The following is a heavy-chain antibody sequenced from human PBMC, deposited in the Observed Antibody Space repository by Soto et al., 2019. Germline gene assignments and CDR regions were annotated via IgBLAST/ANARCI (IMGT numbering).Heavy chain of an antibody. CDR2: IYWDADK. Sequence: QITLNESGPTVVKPTETLTLTCTFSGFSLTTSGVGVGWVRQSPGKAPEWLAFIYWDADKRYSTSLKIRLTITKDTSKNKVVLTMANVDPADTATYYCAHRVLRAVFGLVTTTAIYFDFWGQGTPVVVSS. D-gene: IGHD3-3*01. CDR3: AHRVLRAVFGLVTTTAIYFDF. CDR1: GFSLTTSGVG. J-gene: IGHJ4*02. V-gene: IGHV2-5*02.